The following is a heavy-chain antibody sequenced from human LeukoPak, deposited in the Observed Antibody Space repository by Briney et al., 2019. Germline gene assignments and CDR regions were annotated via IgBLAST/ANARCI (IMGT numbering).Heavy chain of an antibody. Sequence: ASVTVSCKASGYTFTGYYMHWVRQAPGRGLEWIGWINPNSGGTNYAQKFQGRVTMTRDTSISTAYMELSRLRSDDTAVYYCARVSGNLSPFDYWGQGTLVTVSS. D-gene: IGHD3-10*01. CDR3: ARVSGNLSPFDY. CDR2: INPNSGGT. V-gene: IGHV1-2*02. CDR1: GYTFTGYY. J-gene: IGHJ4*02.